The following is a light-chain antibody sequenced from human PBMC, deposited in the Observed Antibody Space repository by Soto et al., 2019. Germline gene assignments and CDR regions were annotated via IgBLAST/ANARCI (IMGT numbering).Light chain of an antibody. CDR3: SSYAGTNNLLYV. CDR1: STDFVSYNR. J-gene: IGLJ1*01. Sequence: QSVLTQPPSVSGSPGQSVTISCTGTSTDFVSYNRVSWYQQPPGTAPKLIIYEARNRPSGVPDRFSGSKSANTASLTVSGLQPEDEADYYCSSYAGTNNLLYVFGTGTKVTVL. CDR2: EAR. V-gene: IGLV2-18*02.